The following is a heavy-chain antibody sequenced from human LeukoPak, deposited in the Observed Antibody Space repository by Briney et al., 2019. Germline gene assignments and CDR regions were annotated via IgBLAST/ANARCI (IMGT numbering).Heavy chain of an antibody. CDR2: IYPNSGGT. J-gene: IGHJ4*02. CDR3: ARVSGESLSGSFQLDY. V-gene: IGHV1-2*02. Sequence: ASVKVSCKASGYTFTGYYMHWVRRAPGQGLEWMGWIYPNSGGTNYAQKFQGRVTMTRDTSISTAYMDLSRLRSDDTAVYYCARVSGESLSGSFQLDYWGQGTLVTVSS. D-gene: IGHD3-10*01. CDR1: GYTFTGYY.